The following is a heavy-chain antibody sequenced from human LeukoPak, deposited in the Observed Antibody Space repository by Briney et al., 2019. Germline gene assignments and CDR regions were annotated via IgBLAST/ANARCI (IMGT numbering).Heavy chain of an antibody. CDR2: VSSGYVT. CDR1: GFTFSTYG. V-gene: IGHV3-23*01. J-gene: IGHJ4*02. CDR3: AKDKTTTVTTPDY. Sequence: GGSLRLSCTASGFTFSTYGMTWVRQAPGKGLEWVSAVSSGYVTYYADSVKGRFTISRDNSKNTLYLLMNGLRAEDTAVYYCAKDKTTTVTTPDYWGQGTLVSVSS. D-gene: IGHD4-17*01.